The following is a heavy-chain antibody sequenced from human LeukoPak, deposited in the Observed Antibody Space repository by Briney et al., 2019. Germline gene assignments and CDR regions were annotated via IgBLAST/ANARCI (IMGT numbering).Heavy chain of an antibody. CDR1: GFTFSSHW. CDR3: ARDRTTVTVFDY. V-gene: IGHV3-74*01. D-gene: IGHD4-17*01. CDR2: IHSDGSIT. J-gene: IGHJ4*02. Sequence: GGSLRLSCAPSGFTFSSHWMHWVRQAPGKGLVWVARIHSDGSITSYADSVEGRFTVSRDNAKNTLYLQMNSLRGDDTAVYYCARDRTTVTVFDYWGQGTLVTVSS.